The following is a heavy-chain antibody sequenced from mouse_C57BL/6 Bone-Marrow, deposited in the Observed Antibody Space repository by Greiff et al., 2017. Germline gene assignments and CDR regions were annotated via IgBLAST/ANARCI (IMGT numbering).Heavy chain of an antibody. CDR3: TRFGITTDFAY. J-gene: IGHJ3*01. V-gene: IGHV1-15*01. D-gene: IGHD1-1*01. CDR2: IDPETGGT. Sequence: VQLQQSGAELVRPGASVTLSCKASGYTFTDYEMHWVKQTPVHGLEWIGAIDPETGGTAYNQKFKGKAILTADKSSSTAYMELRSLTSEDSAVYYCTRFGITTDFAYWGQGTLVTVSA. CDR1: GYTFTDYE.